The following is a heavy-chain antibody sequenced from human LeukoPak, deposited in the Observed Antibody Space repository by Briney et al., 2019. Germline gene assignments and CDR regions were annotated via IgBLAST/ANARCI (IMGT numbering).Heavy chain of an antibody. CDR3: ARDLQDRHFMSSVGFPGDWFDP. Sequence: SQTLSLTCAIPGDSVSSNRAAWNWIRQSPSRGLEWLGRTYYRSQWYNDYAVSVKSRIIINPDTSKNQFSLHLNSVTPEDTAVYFCARDLQDRHFMSSVGFPGDWFDPWGQGTLVTVSS. CDR2: TYYRSQWYN. V-gene: IGHV6-1*01. J-gene: IGHJ5*02. CDR1: GDSVSSNRAA. D-gene: IGHD5-24*01.